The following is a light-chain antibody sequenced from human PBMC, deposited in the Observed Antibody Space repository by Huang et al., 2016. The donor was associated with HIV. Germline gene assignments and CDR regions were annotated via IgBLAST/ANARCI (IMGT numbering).Light chain of an antibody. CDR3: QQYNNWLA. CDR1: QTVNSN. Sequence: EIVMTQSPATVSVSPGERATLSCRASQTVNSNLAWYQHKPGQAPRLLIYGASTRATGVPARFSGSGSGTKFTLTISSLQSEDFAVYYCQQYNNWLAFGQGTKVEIK. J-gene: IGKJ1*01. CDR2: GAS. V-gene: IGKV3-15*01.